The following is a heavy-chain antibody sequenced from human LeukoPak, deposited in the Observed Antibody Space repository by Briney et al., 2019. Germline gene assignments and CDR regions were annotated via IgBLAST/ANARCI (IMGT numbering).Heavy chain of an antibody. CDR1: GFTFSNYG. J-gene: IGHJ4*02. Sequence: PGGSLRLSCAASGFTFSNYGMHWVRQAPGKGLEWVAVMWYDGRNKYYTDSVKGRFTISRDNSKNTLYLQMNSLRAEDTAVYYCAREDTSLVIAYWGQGTLVTVSS. D-gene: IGHD5-18*01. CDR3: AREDTSLVIAY. V-gene: IGHV3-33*01. CDR2: MWYDGRNK.